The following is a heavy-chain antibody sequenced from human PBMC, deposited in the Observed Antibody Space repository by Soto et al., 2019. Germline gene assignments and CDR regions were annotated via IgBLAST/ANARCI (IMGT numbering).Heavy chain of an antibody. Sequence: QVQLVQSGAEVKKPGSSVKVSCKASGGTFSTYTITWVRQAPGQGLEWMGRIIPIIGIINYAQKFQGRVTITADXXXGXXYMELTRLRSDETAVYYCAGDPDSHYNDSHAYSYPWGQGTLVTVSS. CDR3: AGDPDSHYNDSHAYSYP. V-gene: IGHV1-69*08. CDR2: IIPIIGII. CDR1: GGTFSTYT. J-gene: IGHJ5*02. D-gene: IGHD3-22*01.